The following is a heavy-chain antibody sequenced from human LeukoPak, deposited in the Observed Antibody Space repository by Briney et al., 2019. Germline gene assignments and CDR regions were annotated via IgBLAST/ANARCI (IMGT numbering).Heavy chain of an antibody. CDR2: IYYNGNT. Sequence: SETLSLTCTVSGASISTHTYYWGWIRQPPGKGLEWIGSIYYNGNTYYNPSIKSRVTISVDTSNNQFSLKLRSVTDADTAVYYCARSYCAGDCYTEYLQPWGQGSLVTVSS. CDR3: ARSYCAGDCYTEYLQP. CDR1: GASISTHTYY. J-gene: IGHJ1*01. D-gene: IGHD2-21*02. V-gene: IGHV4-39*01.